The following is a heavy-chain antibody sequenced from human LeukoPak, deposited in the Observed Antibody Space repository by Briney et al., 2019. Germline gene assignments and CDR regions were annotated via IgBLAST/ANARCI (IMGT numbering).Heavy chain of an antibody. CDR1: GFTFGSYN. Sequence: GTSLRLSCAASGFTFGSYNIHWVRQAPGKGLEWVAVVWYDGNKKYYADSVKGRFTISRDNSNNTLFLQMNSLRAEDTAVYYCAREEYSSSWYLPFDFGGQGTLVTVSS. CDR2: VWYDGNKK. J-gene: IGHJ4*02. D-gene: IGHD6-13*01. V-gene: IGHV3-33*01. CDR3: AREEYSSSWYLPFDF.